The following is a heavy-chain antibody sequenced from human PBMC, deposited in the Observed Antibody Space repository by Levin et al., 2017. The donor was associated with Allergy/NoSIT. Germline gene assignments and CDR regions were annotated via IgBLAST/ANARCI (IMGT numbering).Heavy chain of an antibody. D-gene: IGHD3-3*01. Sequence: PSETLSLTCTVPGGSIISTNYYWGWIRQPPGKGLEWIGSIYYTGSSHYNPSLKSRVTISVDTSKDHFSLNLTSVTAADTAVYFCARSSSLEYFDPWGQGTLVTVSS. CDR2: IYYTGSS. J-gene: IGHJ5*02. CDR1: GGSIISTNYY. CDR3: ARSSSLEYFDP. V-gene: IGHV4-39*02.